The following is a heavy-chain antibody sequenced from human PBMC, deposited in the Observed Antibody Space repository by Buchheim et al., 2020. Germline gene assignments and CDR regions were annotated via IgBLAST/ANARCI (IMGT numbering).Heavy chain of an antibody. CDR3: AKDPTYSSDGNWFDP. CDR2: ISYDGSNK. D-gene: IGHD6-25*01. Sequence: QVQLVESGGGVVQPGRSLRLSCAASGFTFSSYGMHWVRQAPGKGLEWVAVISYDGSNKYYADSVKGRFTISRDNSKNTLYLQMNSLRAEDTAVYYCAKDPTYSSDGNWFDPWGQGTL. CDR1: GFTFSSYG. V-gene: IGHV3-30*18. J-gene: IGHJ5*02.